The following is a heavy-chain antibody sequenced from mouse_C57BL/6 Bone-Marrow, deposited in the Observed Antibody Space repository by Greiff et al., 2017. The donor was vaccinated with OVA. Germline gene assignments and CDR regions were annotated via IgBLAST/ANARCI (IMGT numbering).Heavy chain of an antibody. CDR2: SRNKANDYTT. CDR3: AREVYDYGYFDV. CDR1: GFTFSDFY. V-gene: IGHV7-1*01. Sequence: EVMLVESGGGLVQSGRSLRLSCAPSGFTFSDFYMEWVRQAPGKGLEWIAASRNKANDYTTEYSASVKGRFIVSRDTSQSILYLQMNALRAEDTAIYYCAREVYDYGYFDVWGTGTTVTVSS. J-gene: IGHJ1*03. D-gene: IGHD2-3*01.